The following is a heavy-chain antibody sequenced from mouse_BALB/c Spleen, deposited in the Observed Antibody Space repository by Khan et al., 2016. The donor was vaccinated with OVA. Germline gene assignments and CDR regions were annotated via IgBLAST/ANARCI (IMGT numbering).Heavy chain of an antibody. CDR1: GYTFTDYY. J-gene: IGHJ3*01. V-gene: IGHV1-77*01. D-gene: IGHD1-2*01. Sequence: QVQLKQSGAELARPGASVKLSCKASGYTFTDYYINWVKQRTGQGLEWIGEIYPRSGNTYYNEKFKGKATLTADKSSSIAYMQLSSLTSEDSAVYFGAKRNYFGYTFAYGGQGTLVTVSA. CDR3: AKRNYFGYTFAY. CDR2: IYPRSGNT.